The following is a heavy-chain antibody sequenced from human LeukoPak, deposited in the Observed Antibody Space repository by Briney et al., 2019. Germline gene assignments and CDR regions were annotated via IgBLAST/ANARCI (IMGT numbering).Heavy chain of an antibody. Sequence: GGSLRLSCAASGFTFSSYWMSWVRQAPGKGLEWVANIKQNGSEKYYADSVKGRFTISRDNAKNSLYLQMNSLRAEDTAVYYCASVFPLFWSGYYYYYMDVWGKGTTVTVSS. CDR1: GFTFSSYW. J-gene: IGHJ6*03. D-gene: IGHD3-3*01. V-gene: IGHV3-7*01. CDR3: ASVFPLFWSGYYYYYMDV. CDR2: IKQNGSEK.